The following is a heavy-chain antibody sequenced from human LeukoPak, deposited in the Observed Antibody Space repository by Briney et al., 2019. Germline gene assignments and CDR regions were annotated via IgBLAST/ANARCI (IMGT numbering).Heavy chain of an antibody. CDR3: ARDAPGGIYYMDV. CDR1: GGSISSYY. J-gene: IGHJ6*03. V-gene: IGHV4-4*07. Sequence: SETLSLTCAVSGGSISSYYWSWIRQPAGKGLEWIGRTSPSGSTNYNPSLKSRVTMSVDTSKNQFSLKLTSVTAADTAVYYCARDAPGGIYYMDVWGKGTTVTVSS. CDR2: TSPSGST. D-gene: IGHD1-14*01.